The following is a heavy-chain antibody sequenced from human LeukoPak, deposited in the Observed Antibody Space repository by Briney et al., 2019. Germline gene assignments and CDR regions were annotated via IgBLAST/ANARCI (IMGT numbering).Heavy chain of an antibody. V-gene: IGHV3-53*01. CDR2: IYSGGST. CDR3: ARAVAARPFDI. D-gene: IGHD6-6*01. CDR1: GFTVSSNY. J-gene: IGHJ3*02. Sequence: PGGSLRLSCAASGFTVSSNYMSWVRQAPGKGLEWVSVIYSGGSTYYADSVKGRFTISRDNSKNTLYLQMNSLRAKDTAVYYCARAVAARPFDIWGQGTMVTVSS.